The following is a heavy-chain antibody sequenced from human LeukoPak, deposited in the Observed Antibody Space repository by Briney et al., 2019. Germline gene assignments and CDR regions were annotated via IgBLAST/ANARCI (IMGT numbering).Heavy chain of an antibody. CDR1: EFTFSSYW. D-gene: IGHD1-26*01. CDR2: IKQDGGQI. V-gene: IGHV3-7*01. Sequence: GGSLRLSCAASEFTFSSYWMSWVHQAPGKGLEWVANIKQDGGQIYYLESVKGRFTVSRDNAKNSLYLQMNSLRAEDTAVYYCVRDGVGAPPFDYWGPGALVTVSS. J-gene: IGHJ4*02. CDR3: VRDGVGAPPFDY.